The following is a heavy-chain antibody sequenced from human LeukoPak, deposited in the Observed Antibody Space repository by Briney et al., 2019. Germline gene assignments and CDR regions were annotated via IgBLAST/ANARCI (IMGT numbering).Heavy chain of an antibody. D-gene: IGHD6-19*01. V-gene: IGHV4-34*01. CDR2: ITYRGNT. Sequence: SETLSLTCAVYGPFETYYWTLVRQPPGKGPEWIGEITYRGNTNYNPSLESRLRISVDRTKQQFYLTLTSVTAADTAVYYCAGYGGDWYPESWGQGTLVTISS. CDR3: AGYGGDWYPES. CDR1: GPFETYY. J-gene: IGHJ4*02.